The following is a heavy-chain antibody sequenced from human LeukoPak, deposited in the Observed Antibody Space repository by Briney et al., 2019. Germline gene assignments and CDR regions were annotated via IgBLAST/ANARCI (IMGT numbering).Heavy chain of an antibody. CDR2: IGSGTQV. CDR3: AKDAVTMNGLFDWFDH. Sequence: GGSLRLSCAASGFTFSTYAMSWVRQTPGKGLEWVSTIGSGTQVYYADSVKGRFTMSRDDSKSTLYLQMNSLRGEDTAVYCCAKDAVTMNGLFDWFDHWGQGTLVIVSS. J-gene: IGHJ5*02. D-gene: IGHD4-17*01. V-gene: IGHV3-23*01. CDR1: GFTFSTYA.